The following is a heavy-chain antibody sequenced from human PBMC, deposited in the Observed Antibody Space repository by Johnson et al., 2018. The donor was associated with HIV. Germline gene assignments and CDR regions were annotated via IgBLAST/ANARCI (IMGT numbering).Heavy chain of an antibody. CDR2: IKQDGSEK. D-gene: IGHD1-26*01. CDR1: GFTFSSYW. V-gene: IGHV3-7*01. J-gene: IGHJ3*02. Sequence: VQLVESGGGLVQPGGSLRLSCAASGFTFSSYWMSWVRQAPGKGLEWVANIKQDGSEKYYVDSVKGRFTISRDNSKNTLYLQMNSLRAEDTAVYYCARERGEGGSYYSFRRDAFDIWGQGTMVTVSS. CDR3: ARERGEGGSYYSFRRDAFDI.